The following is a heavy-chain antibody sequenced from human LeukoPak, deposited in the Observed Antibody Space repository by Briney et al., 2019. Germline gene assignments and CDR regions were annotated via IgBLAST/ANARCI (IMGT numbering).Heavy chain of an antibody. CDR1: GYTFTGYY. V-gene: IGHV1-2*02. J-gene: IGHJ5*02. D-gene: IGHD6-13*01. CDR2: INPNSGGT. Sequence: ASVKVSCKASGYTFTGYYMNWVRQAPGQGLEWMGWINPNSGGTNYAQKFQGRVTMTRDTSISTAYMELSRLRSDDTAVYYCARRRLRIAAAGPSYNWFDPWGQGTLVTVSS. CDR3: ARRRLRIAAAGPSYNWFDP.